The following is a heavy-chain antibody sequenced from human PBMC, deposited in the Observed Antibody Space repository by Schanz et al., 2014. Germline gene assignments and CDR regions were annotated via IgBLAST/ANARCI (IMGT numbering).Heavy chain of an antibody. J-gene: IGHJ6*02. V-gene: IGHV1-69*02. CDR2: IMPLRGIG. CDR1: RSTFNSYT. CDR3: TRLRRADPNGFDV. D-gene: IGHD6-19*01. Sequence: QVQLVQSGAEVKKPGSSVKVSCKASRSTFNSYTINWVRQAPGQGLEWLGRIMPLRGIGNNAWKFQDRLTITADKSMNITYMELSSLGTEDTAVYYCTRLRRADPNGFDVWGQGTTVTVS.